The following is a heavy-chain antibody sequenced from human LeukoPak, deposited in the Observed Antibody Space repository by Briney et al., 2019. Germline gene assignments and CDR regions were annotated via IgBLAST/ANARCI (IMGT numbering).Heavy chain of an antibody. D-gene: IGHD2-21*02. CDR3: AKDIRGGHYYIDY. Sequence: GGSLRLSCAASGFTFSSYAMHWVRQDPGRRLEWVSVIGVTGDITYYADSVKGRFSISRDNSKNTLYLQMNSLRAEDTAVYYCAKDIRGGHYYIDYWGQGTLVTVSS. CDR1: GFTFSSYA. J-gene: IGHJ4*02. V-gene: IGHV3-23*01. CDR2: IGVTGDIT.